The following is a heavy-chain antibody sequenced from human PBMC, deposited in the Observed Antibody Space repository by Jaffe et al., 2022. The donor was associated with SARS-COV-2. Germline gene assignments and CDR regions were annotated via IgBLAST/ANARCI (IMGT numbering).Heavy chain of an antibody. D-gene: IGHD1-1*01. CDR3: ARTPLEEQDNAFDI. V-gene: IGHV4-34*01. CDR2: INHSGST. CDR1: GGSFSGYY. Sequence: QVQLQQWGAGLLKPSETLSLTCAVYGGSFSGYYWSWIRQPPGKGLEWIGEINHSGSTNYNPSLKSRVTISVDTSKNQFSLKLSSVTAADTAVYYCARTPLEEQDNAFDIWGQGTMVTVSS. J-gene: IGHJ3*02.